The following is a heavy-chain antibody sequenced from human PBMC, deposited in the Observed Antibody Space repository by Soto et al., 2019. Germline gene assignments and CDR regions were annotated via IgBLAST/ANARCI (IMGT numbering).Heavy chain of an antibody. V-gene: IGHV3-33*01. J-gene: IGHJ5*02. CDR3: ARDQGDYDYGDLGGFDP. CDR2: IGYDGSNK. Sequence: QVQLVESGGGVVQPGRSLRLSCAASGFTFSSYGMHWVRQAPGKGLEWVAVIGYDGSNKYYADSVKGRFTISRDNSKNTLYLQMNSLRAEDTAVYYCARDQGDYDYGDLGGFDPWGQGTLVTVSS. CDR1: GFTFSSYG. D-gene: IGHD4-17*01.